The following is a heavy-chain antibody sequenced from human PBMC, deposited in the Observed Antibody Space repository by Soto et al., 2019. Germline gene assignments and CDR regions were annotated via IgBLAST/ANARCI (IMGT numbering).Heavy chain of an antibody. D-gene: IGHD2-15*01. Sequence: SVKVSCKASGFTFTISAVQWVRQARGERLEWIGWIVVGSSNTKYAQKFQERVTITRDLSTSTAYMELSSLRSEDTAVYYCAAILGYCSGGSCYSGPFYGMDVWGQGTTVTVSS. CDR1: GFTFTISA. V-gene: IGHV1-58*01. J-gene: IGHJ6*02. CDR2: IVVGSSNT. CDR3: AAILGYCSGGSCYSGPFYGMDV.